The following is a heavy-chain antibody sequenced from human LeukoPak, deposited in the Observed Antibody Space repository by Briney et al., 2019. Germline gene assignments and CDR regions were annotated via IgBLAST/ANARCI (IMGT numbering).Heavy chain of an antibody. J-gene: IGHJ4*02. CDR3: ARFSSGWYYFDY. D-gene: IGHD6-19*01. Sequence: GGSLRLSCAASGFTFSDYYMSWIRQAPGKGLEWVSYISSRSSHTNYADSVKGRFTISRDNAKNSLYLQMNSLRAEDTAVYYCARFSSGWYYFDYWGQGTLVTVSS. V-gene: IGHV3-11*03. CDR1: GFTFSDYY. CDR2: ISSRSSHT.